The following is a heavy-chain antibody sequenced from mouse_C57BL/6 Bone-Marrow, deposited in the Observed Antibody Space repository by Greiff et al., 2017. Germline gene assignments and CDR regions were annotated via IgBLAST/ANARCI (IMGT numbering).Heavy chain of an antibody. Sequence: VQLQQPGAELVRPGSSVKLSCKASGYTFTSYWMHWVKQRPIQGLEWIGNIDPSDSETHYNQKFKDKATLTVDKSSSTAYMQLSSLTSEDSAFYDCARSYDYDGAWFAYWGQGTLVTVSA. D-gene: IGHD2-4*01. CDR2: IDPSDSET. CDR3: ARSYDYDGAWFAY. J-gene: IGHJ3*01. CDR1: GYTFTSYW. V-gene: IGHV1-52*01.